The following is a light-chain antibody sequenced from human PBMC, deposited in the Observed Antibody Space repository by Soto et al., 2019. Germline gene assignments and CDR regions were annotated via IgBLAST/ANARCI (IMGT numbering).Light chain of an antibody. Sequence: QAVVTQEPSLTVSPGGTVTLTCGSSTGAVTSGHYPYWFQQKPGQAPTTLIYETTNKHSWTPARFSGSLLGGKAALTLSGAQPEDEAEYYCFLSYSGARRVFGGGTKLTVL. CDR1: TGAVTSGHY. V-gene: IGLV7-46*01. CDR2: ETT. J-gene: IGLJ2*01. CDR3: FLSYSGARRV.